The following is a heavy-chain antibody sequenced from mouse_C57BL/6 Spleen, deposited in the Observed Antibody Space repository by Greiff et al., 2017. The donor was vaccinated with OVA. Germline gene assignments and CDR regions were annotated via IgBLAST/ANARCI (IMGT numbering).Heavy chain of an antibody. CDR2: INPGSGGT. V-gene: IGHV1-54*01. CDR3: ARSEVYYGNLYAMDY. J-gene: IGHJ4*01. CDR1: GYAFTNYL. Sequence: VQLQQSGAELVRPGTSVKVSCKASGYAFTNYLIEWVKQRPGQGLEWIGVINPGSGGTNYNEKFKGKATLTADKSSSTAYMQLSSLTSEDSAVYFCARSEVYYGNLYAMDYWGQGTSVTVSS. D-gene: IGHD2-1*01.